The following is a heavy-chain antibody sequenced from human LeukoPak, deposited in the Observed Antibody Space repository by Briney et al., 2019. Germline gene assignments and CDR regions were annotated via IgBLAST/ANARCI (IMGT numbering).Heavy chain of an antibody. Sequence: SETLSLTCTVSGGSISSGGYYWSWIRQHPGKGLEWIGYIYYSGSTYYNPSLKGRVTISVDTSKNQFSLKLSSVTAADTAVYYCARGQTYCGGDCSHYYGMDVWGQGTTVTVSS. V-gene: IGHV4-31*03. CDR1: GGSISSGGYY. CDR2: IYYSGST. D-gene: IGHD2-21*02. CDR3: ARGQTYCGGDCSHYYGMDV. J-gene: IGHJ6*02.